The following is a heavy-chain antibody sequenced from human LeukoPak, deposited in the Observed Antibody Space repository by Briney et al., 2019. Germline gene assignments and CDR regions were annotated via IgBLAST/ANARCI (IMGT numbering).Heavy chain of an antibody. CDR3: ARVGYSSSWCYFDY. CDR1: GVTLSSNY. CDR2: IYSGGST. Sequence: GGSLRLSCADSGVTLSSNYMSWVRHAPGEGRGWGSGIYSGGSTYDSDSVKGRFNISRDDSKNTLYLQLNSLRAEDTAVYYCARVGYSSSWCYFDYWGQGTLVTVSS. J-gene: IGHJ4*02. V-gene: IGHV3-66*01. D-gene: IGHD6-13*01.